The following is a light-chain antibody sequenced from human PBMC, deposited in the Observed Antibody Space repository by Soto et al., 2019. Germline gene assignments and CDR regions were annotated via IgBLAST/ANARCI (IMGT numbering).Light chain of an antibody. V-gene: IGLV2-14*01. Sequence: QSALTQPASVSGSPGQSITISCTGTSSDVGGYNCVCWYQQHPGKAPKLIIYAVSNRPSGVSNRFSGSKSGNTASLTISGLQAEDEADYYCSSYTSSTTLLFGGGTKVTVL. CDR2: AVS. CDR1: SSDVGGYNC. J-gene: IGLJ2*01. CDR3: SSYTSSTTLL.